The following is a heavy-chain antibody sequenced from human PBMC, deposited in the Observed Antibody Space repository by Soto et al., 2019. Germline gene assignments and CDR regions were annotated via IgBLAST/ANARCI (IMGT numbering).Heavy chain of an antibody. J-gene: IGHJ4*02. Sequence: LRLSCAASGFTFSSYAMSWVRQAPGKGLEWVSAISGSGGSTYYADSVKGRFTISRDNSKNTLYLQMNSLRAEDTAVYYCAKGRSTSCYNYFDYWGQGTLVTAPQ. V-gene: IGHV3-23*01. CDR2: ISGSGGST. CDR1: GFTFSSYA. D-gene: IGHD2-2*02. CDR3: AKGRSTSCYNYFDY.